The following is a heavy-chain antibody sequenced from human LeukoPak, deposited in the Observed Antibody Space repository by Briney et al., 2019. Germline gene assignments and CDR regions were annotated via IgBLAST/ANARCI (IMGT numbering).Heavy chain of an antibody. V-gene: IGHV1-18*01. CDR3: ARDRYDFWSVNGPHYFDY. CDR1: GYTFTIYG. CDR2: TIAFNGNT. J-gene: IGHJ4*02. Sequence: GASVKVSCKASGYTFTIYGISWVRHALGQRDEWMGWTIAFNGNTNYAQKLQGRVTMTTDTSTSTAYMELRSLRSDDTAVYYCARDRYDFWSVNGPHYFDYWGQGTLVTVSS. D-gene: IGHD3-3*01.